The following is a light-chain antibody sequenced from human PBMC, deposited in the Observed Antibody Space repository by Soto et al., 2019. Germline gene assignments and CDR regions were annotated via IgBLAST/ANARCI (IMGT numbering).Light chain of an antibody. CDR2: TIS. J-gene: IGKJ2*01. CDR1: QSLFDTEDGGTY. Sequence: IVMTQTPLSLPVAPGEQASISCRSSQSLFDTEDGGTYLDWYLHKPGQSPQLLIYTISYRASGVPDRFSGSGSGTDFTLNISRVEAEDVGTYYCMQRLDFPFTFGQGTKLEIK. CDR3: MQRLDFPFT. V-gene: IGKV2-40*01.